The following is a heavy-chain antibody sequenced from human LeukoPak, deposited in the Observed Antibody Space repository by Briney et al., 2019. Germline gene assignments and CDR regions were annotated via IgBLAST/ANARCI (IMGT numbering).Heavy chain of an antibody. CDR1: GFTFSNYG. CDR2: IRYDGTNK. Sequence: GGSLRLSCAASGFTFSNYGIHWVRQAPGKGPEWVAFIRYDGTNKYYADSVKGRFTISRDNSKNTLYLQMNSLRGEDTAVYYCVKPAAGYSSGWRDGPYYFDYWGQGTLVTVSS. V-gene: IGHV3-30*02. D-gene: IGHD6-19*01. J-gene: IGHJ4*02. CDR3: VKPAAGYSSGWRDGPYYFDY.